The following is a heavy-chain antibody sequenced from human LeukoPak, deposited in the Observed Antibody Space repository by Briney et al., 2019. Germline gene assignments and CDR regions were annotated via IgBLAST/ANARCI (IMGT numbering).Heavy chain of an antibody. CDR3: AKDPGYMVAGYYMDV. Sequence: PGGSLRLSCAASGFTFSSYGIHWVRQAPGKGLQWVAFIGYNGTNKYYADSVKGRFTISRDNYKNTLYLQMNSLRVEDTAVYHCAKDPGYMVAGYYMDVWGKGTTVTVSS. J-gene: IGHJ6*03. D-gene: IGHD3-10*01. CDR1: GFTFSSYG. CDR2: IGYNGTNK. V-gene: IGHV3-30*02.